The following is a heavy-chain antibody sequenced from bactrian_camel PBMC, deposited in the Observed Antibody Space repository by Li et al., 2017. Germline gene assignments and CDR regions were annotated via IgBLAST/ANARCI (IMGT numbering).Heavy chain of an antibody. D-gene: IGHD2*01. CDR2: VYTVRGTT. Sequence: VQLVESGGGSVQAGGSLRLSCAVSEYTYTDWCMAWFRQAPGKEREGVATVYTVRGTTYHADSVKGRFAISRDSINNTVYLEMNSLKPEDSAMYYCAADGPACNMRVVVTAKPRDFDYWGQGTQVTVS. CDR1: EYTYTDWC. J-gene: IGHJ4*01. V-gene: IGHV3S40*01. CDR3: AADGPACNMRVVVTAKPRDFDY.